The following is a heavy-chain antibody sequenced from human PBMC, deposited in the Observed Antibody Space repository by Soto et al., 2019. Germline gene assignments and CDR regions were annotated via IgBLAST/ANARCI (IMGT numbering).Heavy chain of an antibody. V-gene: IGHV1-69*12. CDR3: ARGGKGKGYSSGWYVY. J-gene: IGHJ4*02. D-gene: IGHD6-19*01. CDR2: IIPIFGTA. CDR1: GGTFSSYA. Sequence: QVQLVQSGAEVKKPGSSVKVSCKASGGTFSSYAISWVRQAPGQGLEWRGGIIPIFGTANYARKFQGRVTITADESTSTAYMELSSLRSEDTAGYYGARGGKGKGYSSGWYVYWGQGTLVTVSS.